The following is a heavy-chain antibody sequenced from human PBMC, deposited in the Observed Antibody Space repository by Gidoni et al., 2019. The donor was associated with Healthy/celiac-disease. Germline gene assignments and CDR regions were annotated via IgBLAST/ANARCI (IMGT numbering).Heavy chain of an antibody. J-gene: IGHJ5*02. CDR2: IIPIFGTA. CDR3: ARSGVVPAARAYNWFDP. CDR1: GCTFSSYA. D-gene: IGHD2-2*01. Sequence: QVQLVQSGAEVTKPGSSVKVSCTASGCTFSSYAISWVRQAPGQGLEWMGGIIPIFGTANYAQKFQGRVTITADESTSTAYMELSSLRSEDTAVYYCARSGVVPAARAYNWFDPWGQGTLVTVSS. V-gene: IGHV1-69*01.